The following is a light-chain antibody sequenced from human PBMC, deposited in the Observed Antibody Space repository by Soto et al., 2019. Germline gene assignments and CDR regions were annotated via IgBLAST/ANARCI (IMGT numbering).Light chain of an antibody. V-gene: IGLV2-8*01. CDR1: SSDVGSYNY. CDR3: CSYAGSNNLV. CDR2: EVS. J-gene: IGLJ2*01. Sequence: QSALTQPPSASGSPGQSVTISCTGTSSDVGSYNYVSWYQQYPGKAPKLMIYEVSKRPSGVPDRFSGSKSGNTASLTVSGLQTEDEADYYCCSYAGSNNLVFGGGTKVPVL.